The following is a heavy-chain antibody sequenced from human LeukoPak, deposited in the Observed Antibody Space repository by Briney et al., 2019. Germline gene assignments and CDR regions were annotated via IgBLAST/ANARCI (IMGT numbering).Heavy chain of an antibody. D-gene: IGHD2-21*02. J-gene: IGHJ4*02. CDR2: INPNSGGT. Sequence: ASVKVSCTASGDTFTGYYMHWGRQAPGQGVGWMGWINPNSGGTTYAQKFQGRVTMTRDTSISTAYMALSRLRSAHTALYYCASWGEQVVTAIRAYWGQGTLVTVSS. V-gene: IGHV1-2*02. CDR1: GDTFTGYY. CDR3: ASWGEQVVTAIRAY.